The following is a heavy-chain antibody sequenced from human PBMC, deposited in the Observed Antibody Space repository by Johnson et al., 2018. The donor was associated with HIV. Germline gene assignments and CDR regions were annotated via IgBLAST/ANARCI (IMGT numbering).Heavy chain of an antibody. CDR1: GFTFSSYA. CDR3: ARGRAPQRASLSWELRDAFDI. CDR2: ISGSGGST. Sequence: VQLVESGGGLVQPGRSLKLSCAASGFTFSSYAMSWVRQAPGKGLEWVSAISGSGGSTYYADSVKGRFTISRANAKNTLYLQMNSLRAEDTAVYYCARGRAPQRASLSWELRDAFDIWGQGTMVTVSS. D-gene: IGHD1-26*01. V-gene: IGHV3-23*04. J-gene: IGHJ3*02.